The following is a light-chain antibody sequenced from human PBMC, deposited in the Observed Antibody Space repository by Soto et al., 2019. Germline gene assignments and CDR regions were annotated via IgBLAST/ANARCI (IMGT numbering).Light chain of an antibody. V-gene: IGKV1-5*01. J-gene: IGKJ4*01. CDR3: QQYNSYPLT. Sequence: IQMTQSPSTLSATVEDRVTITCRASQSISCWLAWYQQKPGKAPKLLIYDASSLESGVPSRFSGSGSGTEFTLTISSLQPDDFATYYCQQYNSYPLTFGGGTKVDIK. CDR1: QSISCW. CDR2: DAS.